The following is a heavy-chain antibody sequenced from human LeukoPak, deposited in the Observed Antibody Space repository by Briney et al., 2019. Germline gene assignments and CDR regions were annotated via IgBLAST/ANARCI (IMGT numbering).Heavy chain of an antibody. J-gene: IGHJ3*02. D-gene: IGHD3-22*01. CDR3: ARNTYYYDSSGYYRVDAFDI. CDR1: GFTFSSYG. V-gene: IGHV3-33*01. Sequence: PGRSLRLSRAASGFTFSSYGMHWVRQAPGKGLEWVAVIWYDGSNKYYADSVKGRFTISRDNSKNTLYLQMNSLRAEDTAVYYCARNTYYYDSSGYYRVDAFDIWGQGTMVTVSS. CDR2: IWYDGSNK.